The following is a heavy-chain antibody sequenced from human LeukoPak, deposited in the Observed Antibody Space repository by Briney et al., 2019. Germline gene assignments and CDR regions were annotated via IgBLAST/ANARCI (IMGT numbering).Heavy chain of an antibody. CDR3: ARRSCSSTNCYAGVDAFDI. V-gene: IGHV4-39*01. J-gene: IGHJ3*02. D-gene: IGHD2-2*01. CDR2: IYYSGNT. Sequence: QTSETLSLTCTVSGDSISNKNYYWGWIRQPPGKGLKWIGSIYYSGNTYYNPSLKSRVTISVDTSKNQFSLKLSSVTAADTAVYFCARRSCSSTNCYAGVDAFDIWGQGTMVTVSS. CDR1: GDSISNKNYY.